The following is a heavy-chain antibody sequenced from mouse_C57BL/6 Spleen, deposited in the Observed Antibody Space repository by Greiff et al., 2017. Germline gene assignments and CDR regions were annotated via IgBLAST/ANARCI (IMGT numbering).Heavy chain of an antibody. Sequence: VQLQQSGPELVKPGASVKISCKASGYTFTDYYMNWVKQSHGKSLEWIGDINPNNGGTSYNQKFKGKATLTVDKSSSTAYMELRSLTSEDSAVYYCARGGFYYGSSSLYAMDYWGKGTSVTVSS. CDR3: ARGGFYYGSSSLYAMDY. CDR1: GYTFTDYY. D-gene: IGHD1-1*01. J-gene: IGHJ4*01. V-gene: IGHV1-26*01. CDR2: INPNNGGT.